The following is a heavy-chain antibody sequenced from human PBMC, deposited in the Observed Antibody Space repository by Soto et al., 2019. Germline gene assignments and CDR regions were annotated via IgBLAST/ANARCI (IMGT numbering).Heavy chain of an antibody. D-gene: IGHD4-17*01. Sequence: LRLSCAASGFPFTNYEMNWVRQAPGKGPEWVSYISSSASIIYYADSVKGRFTISRDNAKNSLYLQMNSLRAEDTAVYYCAREKGDYVAFDIWGLGTMVTVSS. V-gene: IGHV3-48*03. CDR1: GFPFTNYE. J-gene: IGHJ3*02. CDR2: ISSSASII. CDR3: AREKGDYVAFDI.